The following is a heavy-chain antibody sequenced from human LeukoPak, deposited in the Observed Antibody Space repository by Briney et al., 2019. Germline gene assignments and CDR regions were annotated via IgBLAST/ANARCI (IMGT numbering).Heavy chain of an antibody. CDR2: IYSGGKV. V-gene: IGHV3-53*05. CDR1: GFTVSSTY. J-gene: IGHJ4*02. CDR3: ASDDY. Sequence: GGSLRLSCAASGFTVSSTYMSWVRQTPGKGLEWVSVIYSGGKVYYIDSVKGRFTISRDNSKNTLYLQMNSLRAEDTAVYYCASDDYWGQGTLVTVSS.